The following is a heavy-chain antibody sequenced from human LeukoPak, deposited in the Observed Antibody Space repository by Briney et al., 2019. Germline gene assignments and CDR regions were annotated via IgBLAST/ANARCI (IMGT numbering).Heavy chain of an antibody. CDR2: INPNSGGT. Sequence: ASVNVSCKASGYTFTGYYMHWVRQAPGQGLEWMGRINPNSGGTNYAQKFQGRVTMTRDTSISTAYMELSRLRPDDTAVYYCAGPSTDYYYYGMDVWGQGTTVTVSS. D-gene: IGHD4-11*01. CDR3: AGPSTDYYYYGMDV. CDR1: GYTFTGYY. V-gene: IGHV1-2*06. J-gene: IGHJ6*02.